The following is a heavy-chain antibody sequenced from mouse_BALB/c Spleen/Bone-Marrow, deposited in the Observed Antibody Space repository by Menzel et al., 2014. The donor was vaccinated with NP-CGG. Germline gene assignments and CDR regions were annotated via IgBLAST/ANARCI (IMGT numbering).Heavy chain of an antibody. CDR1: GYTFTSYW. D-gene: IGHD2-3*01. J-gene: IGHJ4*01. CDR3: ARSDSYYPYYYAMDY. CDR2: INPSNGRT. V-gene: IGHV1S81*02. Sequence: QVQLQQSGAELVKPGASVKLSCKASGYTFTSYWMHWVKRRPGQGLEWIGEINPSNGRTNYNEKFKSKATLTVDKSSSTAYMQLSSLTSEDSAVYYCARSDSYYPYYYAMDYWGQGTSVTVSS.